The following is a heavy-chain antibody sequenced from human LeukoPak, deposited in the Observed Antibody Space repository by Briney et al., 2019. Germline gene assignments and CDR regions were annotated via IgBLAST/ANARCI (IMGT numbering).Heavy chain of an antibody. CDR2: IHYSGST. D-gene: IGHD3-10*01. Sequence: PSETLSLTCTVSDGSINNYYWTWIRQPPGKGLEWIGCIHYSGSTNYNPSLKSRVTISIGTSKKDFSLKLTSVTAADTAVYYCARHSTMVRGAPFDYWGQGTLVTVSS. CDR1: DGSINNYY. CDR3: ARHSTMVRGAPFDY. V-gene: IGHV4-59*08. J-gene: IGHJ4*02.